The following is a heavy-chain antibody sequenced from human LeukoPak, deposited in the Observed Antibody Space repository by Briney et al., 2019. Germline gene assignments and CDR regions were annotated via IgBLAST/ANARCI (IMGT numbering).Heavy chain of an antibody. CDR2: IYRDGNT. J-gene: IGHJ1*01. Sequence: GGSLRLSCAASELTVSSSYMSWVRQAPGKGLEWVAAIYRDGNTYYADSVRGRFTISRDNSKNTLNLQMSGLRVEDTAVYYCAREIAYGDPGGQRWGQGTLVTVSS. V-gene: IGHV3-53*01. CDR1: ELTVSSSY. D-gene: IGHD4-17*01. CDR3: AREIAYGDPGGQR.